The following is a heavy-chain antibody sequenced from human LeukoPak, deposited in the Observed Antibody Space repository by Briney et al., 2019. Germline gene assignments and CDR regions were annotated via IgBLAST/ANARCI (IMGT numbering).Heavy chain of an antibody. J-gene: IGHJ5*02. Sequence: PSQALSLTCTVSGGSISSGDYYWSWIRQPPGKGLEWIGYIYYSGSTYYNPSLKSRVTISVDTSKNQFSLKLSSVTAADTAVYYCARDKSAYGYAGWFDPWGQGTLVTVSS. CDR1: GGSISSGDYY. D-gene: IGHD5-18*01. CDR3: ARDKSAYGYAGWFDP. V-gene: IGHV4-30-4*01. CDR2: IYYSGST.